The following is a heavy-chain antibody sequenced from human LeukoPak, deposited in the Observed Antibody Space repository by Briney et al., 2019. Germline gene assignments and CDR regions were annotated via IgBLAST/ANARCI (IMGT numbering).Heavy chain of an antibody. Sequence: TSETLSLTCTVSGGSISNYYWSWIRQPAGKGLEWIGRIYASGNTNYSPSLRSRVTMSADTSKNQFSLKLRSVTAADTAVYYCARTSGSYYYYYYMDVWGKGTTVTVSS. CDR3: ARTSGSYYYYYYMDV. CDR2: IYASGNT. D-gene: IGHD1-26*01. CDR1: GGSISNYY. J-gene: IGHJ6*03. V-gene: IGHV4-4*07.